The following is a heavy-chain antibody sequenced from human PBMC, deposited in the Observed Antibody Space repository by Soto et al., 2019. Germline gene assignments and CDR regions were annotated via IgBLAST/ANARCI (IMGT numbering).Heavy chain of an antibody. V-gene: IGHV1-2*04. CDR2: LNPGTGAA. Sequence: QVQLVQSGVEVKKPGASVKVSCKASGYTFSGYYIHWVRQAPGQGLEWMGWLNPGTGAANYVQKFQGWVTMPTDTSISAAYMELRSLKSDDTAVYYCASDFGGSWYYGMDVWGQGITVTVSS. CDR1: GYTFSGYY. D-gene: IGHD6-13*01. CDR3: ASDFGGSWYYGMDV. J-gene: IGHJ6*02.